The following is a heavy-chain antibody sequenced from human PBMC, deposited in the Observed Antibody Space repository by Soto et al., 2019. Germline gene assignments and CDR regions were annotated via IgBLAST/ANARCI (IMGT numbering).Heavy chain of an antibody. J-gene: IGHJ4*02. CDR3: ARDMGFGLSDY. CDR2: INAGNGNT. Sequence: QVQLVQSGAEVKKPGASVKVSRKASGYTFTSYAMDWVRQAPGQRLEWMGWINAGNGNTKYSQKFQGRVTITRDTSASTAYMELSSLRSEDTAVYYCARDMGFGLSDYWGQGTLVTVSS. D-gene: IGHD3-10*01. CDR1: GYTFTSYA. V-gene: IGHV1-3*01.